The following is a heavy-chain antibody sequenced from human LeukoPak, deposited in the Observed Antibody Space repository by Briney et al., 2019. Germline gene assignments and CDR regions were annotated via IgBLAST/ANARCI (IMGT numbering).Heavy chain of an antibody. CDR1: GFTFSSYS. V-gene: IGHV3-48*01. CDR2: ISSSSSSTI. CDR3: ARAGALDILGRAAPYYYYMDV. D-gene: IGHD3-9*01. Sequence: PGGSLRLSCAASGFTFSSYSMNWVRQAPGKGLEWVSYISSSSSSTIYYADSVKGRFTISRDNAKSSLYLQMNSLRAEDTAVYYCARAGALDILGRAAPYYYYMDVWGKGTTVTVSS. J-gene: IGHJ6*03.